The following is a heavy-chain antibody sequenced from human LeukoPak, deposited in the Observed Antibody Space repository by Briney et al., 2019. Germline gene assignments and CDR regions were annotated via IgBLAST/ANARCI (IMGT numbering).Heavy chain of an antibody. CDR3: AKESRGWGYSYPDY. J-gene: IGHJ4*02. CDR2: ISWNSGSI. Sequence: GGSLRLSCAASGFTFDDYAMHWVRQAPGKGLEWVSGISWNSGSIGYADSVKGRFTISRDNSKNTLYLQMNSLRAEDTAVYYCAKESRGWGYSYPDYWGQGTLVTVSS. V-gene: IGHV3-9*01. CDR1: GFTFDDYA. D-gene: IGHD5-18*01.